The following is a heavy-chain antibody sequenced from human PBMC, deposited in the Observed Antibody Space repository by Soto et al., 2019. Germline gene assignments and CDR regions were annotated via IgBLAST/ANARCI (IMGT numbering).Heavy chain of an antibody. CDR2: IYYSGST. D-gene: IGHD2-15*01. V-gene: IGHV4-39*01. CDR3: ARLGSVIPLPCYVYYGMDV. J-gene: IGHJ6*02. CDR1: GGSISSSSYY. Sequence: PSETLSLTCTVSGGSISSSSYYWGWIRQPPGKGLEWIGSIYYSGSTYYNPSLKSRVTISVDTSKNQFSLKLSSVTAADTAVYYCARLGSVIPLPCYVYYGMDVWGQGTTVTVSS.